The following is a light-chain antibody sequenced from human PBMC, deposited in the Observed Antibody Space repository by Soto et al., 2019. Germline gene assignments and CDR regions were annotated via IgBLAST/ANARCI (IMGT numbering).Light chain of an antibody. CDR3: QQCKNWPLT. J-gene: IGKJ4*01. V-gene: IGKV3-15*01. Sequence: EIVMTQSPATLSVSPGEGATLSCKASQNVYNNLAWYQQRPGQPPRLLIYDASTRATGISARFSGSGYGTEFTPPISSLQSEDFAVYFCQQCKNWPLTFGGGTKGEIK. CDR2: DAS. CDR1: QNVYNN.